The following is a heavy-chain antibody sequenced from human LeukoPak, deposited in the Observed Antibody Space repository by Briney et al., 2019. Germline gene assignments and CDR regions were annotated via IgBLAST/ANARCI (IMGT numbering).Heavy chain of an antibody. Sequence: GGSLRLSCAASGFTVSSNYMSWVRQAPGKGLEWVSVIYSGGSTYYADSVKGRFTISRDNSKNTLNLQMNSLRTEDTAVYYCAKRDAAGAGSGYYYMDVWGKGPTVSVSS. D-gene: IGHD6-13*01. CDR2: IYSGGST. J-gene: IGHJ6*03. V-gene: IGHV3-53*05. CDR3: AKRDAAGAGSGYYYMDV. CDR1: GFTVSSNY.